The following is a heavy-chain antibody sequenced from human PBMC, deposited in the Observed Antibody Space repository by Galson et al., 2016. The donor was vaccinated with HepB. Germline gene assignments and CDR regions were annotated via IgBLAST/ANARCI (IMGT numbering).Heavy chain of an antibody. CDR3: AKGGYYGSGVPWGFDY. J-gene: IGHJ4*02. CDR2: ISGSGDIT. D-gene: IGHD3-10*01. CDR1: GFTFNTYA. V-gene: IGHV3-23*01. Sequence: SLRLSCAASGFTFNTYAMSWVRQAPGKGLEWVSSISGSGDITYNAASVKGRFTIARDTPKHTVHLQMNSLRVEDTAVYSCAKGGYYGSGVPWGFDYWGQGTLVTVSS.